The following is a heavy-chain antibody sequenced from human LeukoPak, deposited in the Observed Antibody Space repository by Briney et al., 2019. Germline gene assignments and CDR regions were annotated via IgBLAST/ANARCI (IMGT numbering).Heavy chain of an antibody. Sequence: PGGSLRLSCAASGFTFSSYSMNWVRQAPGKGLEWVSYISSSSSTIYYADSVKGRFTISRDNAKNSLYLQMNSPRAEDTAVYYCARDSQDIVVVPALFDYWGQGTLVTVSS. J-gene: IGHJ4*02. D-gene: IGHD2-2*01. CDR3: ARDSQDIVVVPALFDY. CDR2: ISSSSSTI. CDR1: GFTFSSYS. V-gene: IGHV3-48*01.